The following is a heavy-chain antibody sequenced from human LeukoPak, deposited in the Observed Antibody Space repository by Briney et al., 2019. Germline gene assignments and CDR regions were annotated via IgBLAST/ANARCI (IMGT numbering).Heavy chain of an antibody. V-gene: IGHV7-4-1*02. D-gene: IGHD6-13*01. CDR3: ARLGQYSSSWYKLVDYYYYYGMDV. CDR2: INTNTGNP. CDR1: GGTFSSYA. Sequence: ASVKVSCKASGGTFSSYAISWVRQAPGQGLEWMGWINTNTGNPTYAQGFTGRFVFSLDTSVSTAYLQISSLKAEDTAVYYCARLGQYSSSWYKLVDYYYYYGMDVWGQGTTVTVSS. J-gene: IGHJ6*02.